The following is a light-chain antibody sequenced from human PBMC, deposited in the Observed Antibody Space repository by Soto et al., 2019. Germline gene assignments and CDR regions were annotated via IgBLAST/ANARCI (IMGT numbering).Light chain of an antibody. CDR1: SSNIGNNY. J-gene: IGLJ2*01. CDR2: DNN. Sequence: QSVLTQPPSVSAAPGQKVTISCSGSSSNIGNNYVSWYQHLPGTAPKLLIYDNNKRPSGIPDRFSGSKSGTSATLGITGLQTGDEADYYCGTWDTSLSAGVFGAGTQLPVL. CDR3: GTWDTSLSAGV. V-gene: IGLV1-51*01.